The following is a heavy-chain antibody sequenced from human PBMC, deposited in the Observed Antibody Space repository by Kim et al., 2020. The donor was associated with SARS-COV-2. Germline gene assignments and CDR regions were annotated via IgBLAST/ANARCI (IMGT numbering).Heavy chain of an antibody. CDR3: AKPSWGGYCSSTSCPMADV. D-gene: IGHD2-2*01. CDR2: LWYDGSNK. V-gene: IGHV3-33*06. Sequence: GGSLRLSCAASGFTFSSYGMHWVRQAPGKGLEWVAVLWYDGSNKYYADSVKGRFTISRDNSKNTLYLQMNSLRAENTAVYYCAKPSWGGYCSSTSCPMADVWGQGTTVTVSS. J-gene: IGHJ6*02. CDR1: GFTFSSYG.